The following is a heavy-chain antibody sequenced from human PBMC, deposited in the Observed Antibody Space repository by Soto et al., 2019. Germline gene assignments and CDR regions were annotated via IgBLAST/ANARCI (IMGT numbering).Heavy chain of an antibody. CDR1: GYTFTSYY. CDR2: INPSGGST. Sequence: ASVKVSCKASGYTFTSYYMHWVRQAPGQGLEWMGIINPSGGSTSYAQKFQGRVTMTRDTSTSTVYMELSSLRSEDTAVYYSATTMIVVFSAFDIWGQGTMVTVSS. CDR3: ATTMIVVFSAFDI. D-gene: IGHD3-22*01. V-gene: IGHV1-46*01. J-gene: IGHJ3*02.